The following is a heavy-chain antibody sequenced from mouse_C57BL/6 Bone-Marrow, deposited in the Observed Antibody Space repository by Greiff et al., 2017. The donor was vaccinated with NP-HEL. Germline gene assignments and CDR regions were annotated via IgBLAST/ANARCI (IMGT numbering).Heavy chain of an antibody. CDR2: IFPGSGST. CDR1: GYTFTDYY. Sequence: VKLQESGPELVKPGASVKISCKASGYTFTDYYINWVKQRPGQGLEWIGWIFPGSGSTYYNEKFKGKATLTVDKSSSTAYMLLSSLTSEDSAVYFCARRTSRLRREFAYWGQGTLVTVSA. D-gene: IGHD2-2*01. CDR3: ARRTSRLRREFAY. V-gene: IGHV1-75*01. J-gene: IGHJ3*01.